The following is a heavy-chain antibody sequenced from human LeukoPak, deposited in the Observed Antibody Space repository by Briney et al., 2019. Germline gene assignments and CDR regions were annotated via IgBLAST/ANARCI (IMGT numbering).Heavy chain of an antibody. CDR3: ARLGNFDY. CDR1: GGSISSYF. CDR2: IYNIGST. Sequence: SETLSLTCTVSGGSISSYFWSWIRQPPGKGLEWIGYIYNIGSTRYNPSLKSRVAISIDTSKNQFSLKLSSVTAADTAVYYCARLGNFDYWGQGTLVTVSS. V-gene: IGHV4-4*09. D-gene: IGHD7-27*01. J-gene: IGHJ4*02.